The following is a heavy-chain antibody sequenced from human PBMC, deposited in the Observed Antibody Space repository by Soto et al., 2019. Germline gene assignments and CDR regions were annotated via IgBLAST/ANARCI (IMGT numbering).Heavy chain of an antibody. CDR3: ARDGIGGTVFRGYLDY. CDR1: GGIFHGYG. J-gene: IGHJ4*02. D-gene: IGHD1-7*01. CDR2: IRFDGSNE. V-gene: IGHV3-33*01. Sequence: QEQLVESGGGVVQPGTSLRLSCAVPGGIFHGYGMHWVRQAPGKGLEWVAIIRFDGSNEEYADSVKGRFTISRDNSKNTLYLQMNTLGAEYTAVYYCARDGIGGTVFRGYLDYWGRGTVVTVSS.